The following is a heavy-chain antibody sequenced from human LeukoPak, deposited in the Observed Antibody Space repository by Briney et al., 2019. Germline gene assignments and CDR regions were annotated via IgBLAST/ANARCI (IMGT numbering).Heavy chain of an antibody. D-gene: IGHD2-2*02. J-gene: IGHJ4*02. Sequence: GASVTVSCTASGYTFTSYGISWVRQAPGQGLEWMGWISAYNGNTNYAQKLQGRVTMTTDTSTSTAYMELRSLRSDDTAVYYCAIGYCSSTSCHKYYFDYWGQGTLVTVSS. CDR2: ISAYNGNT. V-gene: IGHV1-18*01. CDR3: AIGYCSSTSCHKYYFDY. CDR1: GYTFTSYG.